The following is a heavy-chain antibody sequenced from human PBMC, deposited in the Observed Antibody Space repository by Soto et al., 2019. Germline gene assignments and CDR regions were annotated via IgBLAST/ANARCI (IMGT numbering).Heavy chain of an antibody. D-gene: IGHD5-18*01. V-gene: IGHV4-34*01. CDR2: INHSGST. J-gene: IGHJ4*02. CDR1: GGSFSGYY. Sequence: TSETLSLTCAVYGGSFSGYYWSWIRQPPGKGLEWIGEINHSGSTNYNPSLKSRVTISVDTSKNQFSLKLSSVTAADTAVYYCASERGYSYGIDYWGQGTLVTVSS. CDR3: ASERGYSYGIDY.